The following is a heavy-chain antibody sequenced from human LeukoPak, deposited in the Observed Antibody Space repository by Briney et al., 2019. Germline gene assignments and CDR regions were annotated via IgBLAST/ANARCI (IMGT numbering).Heavy chain of an antibody. CDR3: ARQSTTWYLDL. Sequence: PSETLSLTCSVSGSSISGSHWSWVRQAPGEGLEWIGYIYYSGDTNYNPSLKGRVAFSVDTSKHQFSLRLNSVTAADTAVYFCARQSTTWYLDLWGHGTLVTVSS. J-gene: IGHJ2*01. CDR1: GSSISGSH. D-gene: IGHD4-11*01. V-gene: IGHV4-59*08. CDR2: IYYSGDT.